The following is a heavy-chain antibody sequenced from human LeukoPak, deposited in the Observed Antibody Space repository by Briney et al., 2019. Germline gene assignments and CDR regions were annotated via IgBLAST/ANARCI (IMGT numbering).Heavy chain of an antibody. V-gene: IGHV1-69*13. CDR1: GGTFSSYA. Sequence: SVKVSCKASGGTFSSYAISWVRQAPGQGLEWMGGIIPIFGTANYAQKFQGRVTITADESTSTAYMELSSLRSEDTAVYYCARAVSVGVLTDWGQGTLVTVSS. J-gene: IGHJ4*02. CDR2: IIPIFGTA. D-gene: IGHD3-9*01. CDR3: ARAVSVGVLTD.